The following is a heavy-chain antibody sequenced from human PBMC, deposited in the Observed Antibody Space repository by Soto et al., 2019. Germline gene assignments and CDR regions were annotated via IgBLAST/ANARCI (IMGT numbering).Heavy chain of an antibody. J-gene: IGHJ4*02. Sequence: QTGGGLGVSCAPSPFSLSNHWMHWVRQAPGKGLVWGSSIHVGGSGSSYAAPVKRRFTSTSDNAENTLHLQMTGLRGEDSAIYYCVRRTRDWRRMDYWGRATVVPVS. D-gene: IGHD2-21*02. CDR2: IHVGGSGS. CDR3: VRRTRDWRRMDY. CDR1: PFSLSNHW. V-gene: IGHV3-74*01.